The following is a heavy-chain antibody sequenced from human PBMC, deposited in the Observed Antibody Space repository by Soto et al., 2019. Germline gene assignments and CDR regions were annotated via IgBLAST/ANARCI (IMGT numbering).Heavy chain of an antibody. Sequence: EVQLLESGGGLVQPGGSLRLSCAASGFTFSSYAMSWVRQAPGKGLEWVSAISGSGGSTYYTDSVKGRFTISRDNSKNTLYLQMNSLRAEDTAVYYCAKDLKGPLVSHSFDYWGQGTLVTVSS. D-gene: IGHD6-6*01. CDR3: AKDLKGPLVSHSFDY. V-gene: IGHV3-23*01. J-gene: IGHJ4*02. CDR1: GFTFSSYA. CDR2: ISGSGGST.